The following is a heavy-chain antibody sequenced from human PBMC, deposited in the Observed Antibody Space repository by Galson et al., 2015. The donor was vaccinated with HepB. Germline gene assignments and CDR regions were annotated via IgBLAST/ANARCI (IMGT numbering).Heavy chain of an antibody. D-gene: IGHD3-3*01. CDR1: GYRFNSYW. CDR2: IYPGDSET. Sequence: QSGAEVKKPGESLKISCKGSGYRFNSYWIAWVRQMPGKGLEWMGIIYPGDSETRYSPSFQGQVTISADKSISIAYLQWNSLEASDTPMYYCAGRDAFWSSDSFDFWGQGTVVTVSS. CDR3: AGRDAFWSSDSFDF. J-gene: IGHJ3*01. V-gene: IGHV5-51*03.